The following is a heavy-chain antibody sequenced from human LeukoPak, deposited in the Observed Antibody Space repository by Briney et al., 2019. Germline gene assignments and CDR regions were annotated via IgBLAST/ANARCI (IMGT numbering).Heavy chain of an antibody. D-gene: IGHD3-10*01. CDR3: ARGGFTMVRGVVDYYYYMDV. CDR1: GYTFTGYY. Sequence: ASVKVSCKASGYTFTGYYIHWVRQAPGQGLEWMGWINPNSGGTNYAQKFQGRVTMTRDTSISTAYMELSRLRSDDTAVYYCARGGFTMVRGVVDYYYYMDVWGKGTTVTISS. V-gene: IGHV1-2*02. CDR2: INPNSGGT. J-gene: IGHJ6*03.